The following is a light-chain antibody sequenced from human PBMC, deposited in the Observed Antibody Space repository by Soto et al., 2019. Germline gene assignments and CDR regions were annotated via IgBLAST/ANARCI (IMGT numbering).Light chain of an antibody. Sequence: EIVLTHTPGTLSLSPGESGTRSFGASQSVSSRFLAWYQQKPGRAPRVLIYDASTRATGIPDRFSGSGSGTEFTLTISSLQSEDFAVYYCQQHNNWPPITFGQGTQLEIK. CDR2: DAS. J-gene: IGKJ5*01. CDR1: QSVSSR. CDR3: QQHNNWPPIT. V-gene: IGKV3D-20*02.